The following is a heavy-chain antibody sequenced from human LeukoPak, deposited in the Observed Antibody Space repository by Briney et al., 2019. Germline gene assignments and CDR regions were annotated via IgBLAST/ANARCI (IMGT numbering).Heavy chain of an antibody. CDR1: GFTFSSYG. Sequence: GGSLRLSCAASGFTFSSYGMSWVRQAPGKGLEWVSVIYSGGTTYYADSVKGRFTISRDNSKNTLYLQMNSLRAEDTAVYYCARDLGFDRSGYGLDYWGQGTLVTVSS. CDR3: ARDLGFDRSGYGLDY. CDR2: IYSGGTT. V-gene: IGHV3-66*01. D-gene: IGHD3-22*01. J-gene: IGHJ4*02.